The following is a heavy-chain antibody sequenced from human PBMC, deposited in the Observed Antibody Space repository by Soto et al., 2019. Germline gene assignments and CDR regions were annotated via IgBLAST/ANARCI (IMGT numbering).Heavy chain of an antibody. CDR1: GGSISSGGYS. D-gene: IGHD6-19*01. J-gene: IGHJ4*02. CDR2: IYHSGST. CDR3: ARAGGLGAVAVDY. V-gene: IGHV4-30-2*01. Sequence: QLQLQESGSGLVKPSQTLSLTCAISGGSISSGGYSWSWIRQPPGKGLEWIGYIYHSGSTYYNPSLKSRVTISVDRSKNQFSLKLSSVTAADTAVYYCARAGGLGAVAVDYWGQGTLVTVSS.